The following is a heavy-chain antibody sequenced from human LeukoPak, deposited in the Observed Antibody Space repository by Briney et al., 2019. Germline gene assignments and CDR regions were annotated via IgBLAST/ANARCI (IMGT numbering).Heavy chain of an antibody. CDR1: GGSISSSSYY. Sequence: SETLSLTCTVSGGSISSSSYYWGWIRQPPGKGLEWIGEINHSGSTNYNPSLKSRVTISVDTSKNQFSLKLSSVTAADTAVYYCARRVPSSSYNYWGQGTLVTVSS. V-gene: IGHV4-39*07. CDR3: ARRVPSSSYNY. CDR2: INHSGST. J-gene: IGHJ4*02. D-gene: IGHD6-13*01.